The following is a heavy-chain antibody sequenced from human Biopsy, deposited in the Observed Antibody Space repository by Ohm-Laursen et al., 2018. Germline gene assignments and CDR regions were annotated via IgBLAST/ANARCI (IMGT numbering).Heavy chain of an antibody. D-gene: IGHD3-10*01. Sequence: SETLSLTCGVYGGSFSGYYCSWIRQPPGKGLEWIGEINDSGRTNYNPSLRSRVTFPVDTSKNQFSLKLSSVTAADTAVYYCARGTNYYGSGRNRHWFDPWGQGTQVTVSS. V-gene: IGHV4-34*01. J-gene: IGHJ5*02. CDR3: ARGTNYYGSGRNRHWFDP. CDR2: INDSGRT. CDR1: GGSFSGYY.